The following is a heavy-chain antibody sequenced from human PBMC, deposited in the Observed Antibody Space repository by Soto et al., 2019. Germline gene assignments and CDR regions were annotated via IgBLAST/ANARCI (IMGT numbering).Heavy chain of an antibody. CDR2: IYWDDDK. CDR1: GFSLSTSGVG. D-gene: IGHD2-8*01. V-gene: IGHV2-5*02. J-gene: IGHJ5*02. Sequence: QITLKESGPTLVKPTQTLTLTCTFSGFSLSTSGVGVGWIRQPPGKALEWLALIYWDDDKRYRPSLKTRLTLTNDTSKHQVILTITNMDPDYTATYYYPHRRYVYCECCLDPCAQDTRLTVSS. CDR3: PHRRYVYCECCLDP.